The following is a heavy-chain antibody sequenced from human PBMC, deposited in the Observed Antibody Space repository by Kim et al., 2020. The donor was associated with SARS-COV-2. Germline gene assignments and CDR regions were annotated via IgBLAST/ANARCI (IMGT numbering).Heavy chain of an antibody. V-gene: IGHV3-74*01. D-gene: IGHD6-13*01. J-gene: IGHJ6*02. Sequence: GRFTISRDNAKNNLYLQMNSLRAEDTAVYYCARDVSSSWYGTNYYYGMDVWGQGTTVTVSS. CDR3: ARDVSSSWYGTNYYYGMDV.